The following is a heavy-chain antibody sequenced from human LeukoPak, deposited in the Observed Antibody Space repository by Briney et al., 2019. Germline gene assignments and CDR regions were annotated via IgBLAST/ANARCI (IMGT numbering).Heavy chain of an antibody. V-gene: IGHV3-30-3*01. CDR1: GFTFSNYA. J-gene: IGHJ4*02. Sequence: GGSLRLSCAASGFTFSNYAMSWVRQAPGKGLEWVAVISYDGSNKYYADSVKGRFTISRDNSKNTLYLQMNSLRAEDTAVYYCARGGENWGQGTLVTVSS. D-gene: IGHD3-10*01. CDR3: ARGGEN. CDR2: ISYDGSNK.